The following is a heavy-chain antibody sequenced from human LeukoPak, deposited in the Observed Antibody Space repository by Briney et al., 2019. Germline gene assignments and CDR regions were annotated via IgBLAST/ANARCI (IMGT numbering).Heavy chain of an antibody. CDR3: TRNYYGSGSSPFDP. J-gene: IGHJ5*02. Sequence: GSSVKVSCKASGGTFSTDAINWVRQAPGQGLECVGRIIPILDIPNYAQKFQGRVTISADKSTNTAYLELSSLRSEDTALYYCTRNYYGSGSSPFDPWGQGTLVIVSS. V-gene: IGHV1-69*04. CDR2: IIPILDIP. D-gene: IGHD3-10*01. CDR1: GGTFSTDA.